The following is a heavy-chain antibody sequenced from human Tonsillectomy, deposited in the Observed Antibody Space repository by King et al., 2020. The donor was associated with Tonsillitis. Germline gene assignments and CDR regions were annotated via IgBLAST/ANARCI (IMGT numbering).Heavy chain of an antibody. D-gene: IGHD2-21*01. CDR2: ISHGGSKK. J-gene: IGHJ6*02. CDR1: GFTFSSHA. V-gene: IGHV3-30-3*01. Sequence: QLVQSGGGVAQPGRSLRLSCAASGFTFSSHAKHWGRHGPGKGLEWVAVISHGGSKKYYVDSGEVRFTVSRDNSKNTLYLQMNSLRPEDTALYYCAGDYCGGDGDCPYYYGMDVWGQGTTVTVSS. CDR3: AGDYCGGDGDCPYYYGMDV.